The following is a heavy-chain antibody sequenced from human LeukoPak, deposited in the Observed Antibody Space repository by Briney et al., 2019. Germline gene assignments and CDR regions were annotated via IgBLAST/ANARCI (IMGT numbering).Heavy chain of an antibody. CDR2: ISSSGSTI. CDR1: GFTFSSYE. CDR3: AELGITMIGGV. Sequence: GGPLRLSCAASGFTFSSYEMNWVHQAPGKGLEWVSYISSSGSTIYYADSVKGRFTISRDNAKNSLYLQMNSLRAEDTAVYYCAELGITMIGGVWGKGTTVTISS. V-gene: IGHV3-48*03. D-gene: IGHD3-10*02. J-gene: IGHJ6*04.